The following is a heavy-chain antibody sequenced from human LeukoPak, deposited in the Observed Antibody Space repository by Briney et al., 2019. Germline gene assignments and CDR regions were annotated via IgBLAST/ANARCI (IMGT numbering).Heavy chain of an antibody. Sequence: PGGSLRLSCAASGFTFSTYWMSWVRQTPEKGLEWVANIKQDESEKYYVDSVKGRFTISRDNAKNSLYLQMNSLRAEDTAVYYCARGGYDLDYGDFFKPFDYWGQGTLVTVSS. CDR1: GFTFSTYW. CDR2: IKQDESEK. CDR3: ARGGYDLDYGDFFKPFDY. V-gene: IGHV3-7*01. J-gene: IGHJ4*02. D-gene: IGHD4-17*01.